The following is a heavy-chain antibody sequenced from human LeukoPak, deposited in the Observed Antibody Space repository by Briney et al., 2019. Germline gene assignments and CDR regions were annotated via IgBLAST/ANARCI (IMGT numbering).Heavy chain of an antibody. J-gene: IGHJ6*03. Sequence: GGSLRLSCAASGFTFSSYSMNWVRQAPGKGLEWVSYISSSSSSIYYADSVKGRFTISRDNAKNSLYLQMNSLRAEDTAVYYCARSGDCSSTSCPPYYYYMDVWGKGTTVTVSS. V-gene: IGHV3-48*01. CDR3: ARSGDCSSTSCPPYYYYMDV. D-gene: IGHD2-2*01. CDR2: ISSSSSSI. CDR1: GFTFSSYS.